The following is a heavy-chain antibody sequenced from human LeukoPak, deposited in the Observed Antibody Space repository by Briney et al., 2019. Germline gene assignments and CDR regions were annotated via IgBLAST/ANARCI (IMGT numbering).Heavy chain of an antibody. CDR1: GFTVSSNY. V-gene: IGHV3-53*01. J-gene: IGHJ4*02. D-gene: IGHD4-17*01. Sequence: PGGSLRLSCAASGFTVSSNYMSWVRQAPGKGLEWVSVIYSGGSTYYADSVKGRFTISRDNSKNTLYLQMNSLRVEDTAVYYCARDKGYGDYGKTDYWGQGTLVTVSS. CDR2: IYSGGST. CDR3: ARDKGYGDYGKTDY.